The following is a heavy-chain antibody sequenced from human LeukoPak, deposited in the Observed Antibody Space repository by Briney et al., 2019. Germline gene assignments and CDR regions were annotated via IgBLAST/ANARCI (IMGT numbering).Heavy chain of an antibody. CDR2: ISYDGSNK. V-gene: IGHV3-30*18. D-gene: IGHD3-16*01. CDR1: GFTFSSYG. Sequence: GGSLRLSCAASGFTFSSYGMHWVRQAPGKGLEWVAVISYDGSNKYYADSVKGRFTISRDNSKNTLYLQMNSLRAEDTAVYYCAKDLAYWGQGTLVTVSS. CDR3: AKDLAY. J-gene: IGHJ4*02.